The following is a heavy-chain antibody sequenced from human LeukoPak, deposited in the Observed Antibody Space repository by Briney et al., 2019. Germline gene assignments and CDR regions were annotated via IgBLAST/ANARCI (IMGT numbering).Heavy chain of an antibody. Sequence: PGGSLRLSCAASGFTFSSYEMNWVRQAPGKGLVWVSYISSSGSTIYYADSVKGRFNNSRDNAKNSLYLQMNSLRAEDTAVYYCAELGITMIGGVWGKGTTVTISS. D-gene: IGHD3-10*02. CDR2: ISSSGSTI. CDR1: GFTFSSYE. V-gene: IGHV3-48*03. CDR3: AELGITMIGGV. J-gene: IGHJ6*04.